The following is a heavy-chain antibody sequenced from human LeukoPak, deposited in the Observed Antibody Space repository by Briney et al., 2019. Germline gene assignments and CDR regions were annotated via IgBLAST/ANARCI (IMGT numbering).Heavy chain of an antibody. CDR1: GDSISGSY. D-gene: IGHD3-10*01. Sequence: SETLSLTCTVSGDSISGSYWNWIRQPPGKGLEWIGYIYYSGSTNYNPSLKSRVTISVDTSKKQSSLKLSSVTAADTAVYYCARGNLDGSGSYPGWGQGTLVTVSS. CDR3: ARGNLDGSGSYPG. J-gene: IGHJ4*02. CDR2: IYYSGST. V-gene: IGHV4-59*01.